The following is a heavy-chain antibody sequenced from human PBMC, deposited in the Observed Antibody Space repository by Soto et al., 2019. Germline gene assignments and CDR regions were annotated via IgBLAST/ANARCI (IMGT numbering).Heavy chain of an antibody. CDR3: ARGDGLSQGFDI. V-gene: IGHV4-4*02. D-gene: IGHD2-21*02. Sequence: PSETPSLTCVVYSGSIRRGHWWCWVCQPPGKGLEWIGEIQYSGSTNYNPSLKSRVTISVDRSKNQFSLKLSSVTAADTAVYYCARGDGLSQGFDIWGQGTMVSVSS. CDR2: IQYSGST. J-gene: IGHJ3*02. CDR1: SGSIRRGHW.